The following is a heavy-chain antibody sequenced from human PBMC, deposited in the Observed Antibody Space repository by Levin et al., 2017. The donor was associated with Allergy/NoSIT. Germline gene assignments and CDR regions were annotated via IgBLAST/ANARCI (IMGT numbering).Heavy chain of an antibody. CDR3: ARDGGYCSSTSCYIPWDYYYGMDV. CDR1: GYSISSGYY. D-gene: IGHD2-2*02. Sequence: SETLSLTCAVSGYSISSGYYWGWIRQPPGKGLEWIGSIYHSGSTYYNPSLKSRVTISVDTSKNQFSLKLSSVTAADTAVYYCARDGGYCSSTSCYIPWDYYYGMDVWGQGTTVTVSS. CDR2: IYHSGST. J-gene: IGHJ6*02. V-gene: IGHV4-38-2*02.